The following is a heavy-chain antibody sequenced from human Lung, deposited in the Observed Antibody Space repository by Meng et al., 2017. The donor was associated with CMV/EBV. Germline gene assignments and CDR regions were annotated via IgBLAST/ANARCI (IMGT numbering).Heavy chain of an antibody. Sequence: GESXKISCKGSGYSFASYWIAWVRQMPGKGLEWMGIIYPGDSDTRYSPSFQGQVTISADQSISTAYLQWSSLKASDTAMYYCARRDRAYCGGNCYREAFDIWXQRTMVTVSS. J-gene: IGHJ3*02. CDR1: GYSFASYW. CDR3: ARRDRAYCGGNCYREAFDI. D-gene: IGHD2-21*01. CDR2: IYPGDSDT. V-gene: IGHV5-51*01.